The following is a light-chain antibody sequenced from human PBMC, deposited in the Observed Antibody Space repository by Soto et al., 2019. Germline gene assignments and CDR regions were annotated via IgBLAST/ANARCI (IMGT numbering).Light chain of an antibody. CDR2: DAS. CDR3: QQYYSWPLT. CDR1: QSINSK. V-gene: IGKV3-15*01. Sequence: EIVMTQSPATLSVSPGERATLSCRASQSINSKLAWYQQKPGQGPRLLIYDASTRATDVPARFSGSGSGTDFTLTISSLQSEDFAIYCCQQYYSWPLTFGGGTNVEI. J-gene: IGKJ4*01.